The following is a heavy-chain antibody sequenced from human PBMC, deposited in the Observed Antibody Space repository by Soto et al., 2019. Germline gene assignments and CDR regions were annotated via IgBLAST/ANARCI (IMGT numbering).Heavy chain of an antibody. CDR2: INHSGST. D-gene: IGHD3-10*01. J-gene: IGHJ5*02. V-gene: IGHV4-34*01. CDR3: ARGRRVYGSGSYYNRWFDP. CDR1: VGSFSDYD. Sequence: SVTDAGEVGSFSDYDGSWIIQNPGKGLEWIGEINHSGSTNYNPSLKSRVTISVDTSKNQFSLKLSSVTAADTAVYYCARGRRVYGSGSYYNRWFDPWAQGTLVTVSS.